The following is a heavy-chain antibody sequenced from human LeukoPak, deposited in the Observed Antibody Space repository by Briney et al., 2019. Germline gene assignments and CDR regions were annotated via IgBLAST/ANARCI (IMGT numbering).Heavy chain of an antibody. Sequence: GGSLRLSCAASGFAFSSYSMNWVRRAPGKGLEWVSSISSTNSYIYYADSVKGRFTISRDNAKNSLYLQMNSLRAEDTAVYYCARGHYYGSVTYDYYFDYWGQGTLVTVSS. CDR1: GFAFSSYS. J-gene: IGHJ4*02. CDR3: ARGHYYGSVTYDYYFDY. D-gene: IGHD3-10*01. CDR2: ISSTNSYI. V-gene: IGHV3-21*01.